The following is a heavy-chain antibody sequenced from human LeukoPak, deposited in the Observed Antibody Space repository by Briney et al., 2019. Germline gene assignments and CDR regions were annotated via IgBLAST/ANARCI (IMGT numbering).Heavy chain of an antibody. V-gene: IGHV3-30*18. CDR1: GFTFSNYG. J-gene: IGHJ4*02. CDR2: ISYDGSNK. D-gene: IGHD6-19*01. Sequence: GGSLRLSCAASGFTFSNYGMHWVRQAPGKGLEWVAVISYDGSNKYYADSVKGRFTISRDNSKNTLYLQMNSLRAEDTAVYYCAKFRLGYYFDYWGQGTLVTVSS. CDR3: AKFRLGYYFDY.